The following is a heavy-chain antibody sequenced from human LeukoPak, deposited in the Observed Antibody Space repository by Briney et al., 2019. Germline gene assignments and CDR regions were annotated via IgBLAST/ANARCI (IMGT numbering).Heavy chain of an antibody. CDR1: GFTFSSYA. J-gene: IGHJ4*02. D-gene: IGHD5-12*01. CDR3: ARDSEWLRWVAYYFDY. CDR2: ISYDGSNK. V-gene: IGHV3-30*07. Sequence: PGRSLRLSCAASGFTFSSYAMHWVRQAPGKGLEWVAVISYDGSNKYYADSVKGRFTISRGNSKNTLYLQMNSLRAEDTAVYYCARDSEWLRWVAYYFDYWGQGTLVTVSS.